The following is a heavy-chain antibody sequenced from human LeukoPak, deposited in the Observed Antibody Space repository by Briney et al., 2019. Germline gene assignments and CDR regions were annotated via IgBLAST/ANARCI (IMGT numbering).Heavy chain of an antibody. V-gene: IGHV3-21*01. D-gene: IGHD1-26*01. CDR3: ARVGAIDAFDI. CDR2: ISSSSSYI. J-gene: IGHJ3*02. Sequence: PGGTLRLSCAASGFTFSSYGMSWVRQAPGKGLEWVSSISSSSSYIYYADSVKGRFTISRDNAKNSLYLQMNSLRAEDTAVYYCARVGAIDAFDIWGQGTMVTVSS. CDR1: GFTFSSYG.